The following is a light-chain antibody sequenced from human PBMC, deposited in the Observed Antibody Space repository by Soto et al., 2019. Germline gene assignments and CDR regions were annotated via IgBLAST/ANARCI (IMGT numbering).Light chain of an antibody. CDR2: GAS. CDR1: QSINSA. J-gene: IGKJ1*01. CDR3: QQYHYWWT. Sequence: EIVMTQSPATLSVSPGERATLSCRASQSINSALAWYQQKPGQAPRLLIYGASTRATAIADRFSASGSGTEFTLTISSLQSEDFAVYYCQQYHYWWTVGQGTKVEIK. V-gene: IGKV3-15*01.